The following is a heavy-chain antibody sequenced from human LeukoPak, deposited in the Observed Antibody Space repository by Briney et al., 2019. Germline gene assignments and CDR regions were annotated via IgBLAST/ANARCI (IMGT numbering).Heavy chain of an antibody. V-gene: IGHV3-30*03. J-gene: IGHJ6*03. Sequence: GGSLRLSCAASGFTFSSYGMHWVRQAPGKGLEWVAVISYDGSNKYYADSAKGRFTISRDNSKNTLYLQMNSLRSEDTAVYYCARVGLELFTINIPPYYMDVWGKGTTVTVSS. D-gene: IGHD1-7*01. CDR1: GFTFSSYG. CDR2: ISYDGSNK. CDR3: ARVGLELFTINIPPYYMDV.